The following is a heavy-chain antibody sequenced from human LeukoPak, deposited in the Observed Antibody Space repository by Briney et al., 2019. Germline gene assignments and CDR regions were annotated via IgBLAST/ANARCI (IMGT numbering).Heavy chain of an antibody. J-gene: IGHJ6*03. CDR2: IYYSGST. Sequence: SETLSLTCTVSGGSISSSSYYWGWIRQPPGKGLEWIGSIYYSGSTYYNPSLKSRVTISVDTSKNQFSLKLSSVTAADTAVYYCARDGWRIWLQTHYYYYYMDVWGKGTTVTVSS. CDR1: GGSISSSSYY. V-gene: IGHV4-39*07. D-gene: IGHD5-24*01. CDR3: ARDGWRIWLQTHYYYYYMDV.